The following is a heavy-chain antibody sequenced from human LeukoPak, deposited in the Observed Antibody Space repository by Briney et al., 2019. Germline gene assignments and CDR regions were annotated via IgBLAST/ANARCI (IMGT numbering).Heavy chain of an antibody. CDR1: GFSVSSNY. J-gene: IGHJ4*02. CDR2: IYTGGTT. V-gene: IGHV3-66*02. CDR3: ARDKLGSGYSSDFDC. D-gene: IGHD6-19*01. Sequence: PGGSLRLSCAASGFSVSSNYMNWVRQAPGMELEWVSAIYTGGTTYYADSVKGRFTISRDNSKNTLYLQMNSLRAEDSAVYFCARDKLGSGYSSDFDCWGQGTLVTVSS.